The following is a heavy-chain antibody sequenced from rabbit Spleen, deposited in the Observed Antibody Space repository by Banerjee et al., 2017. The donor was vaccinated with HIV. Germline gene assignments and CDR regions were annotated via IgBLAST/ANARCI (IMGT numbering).Heavy chain of an antibody. CDR2: INTATGKA. J-gene: IGHJ4*01. Sequence: QEQLEESGGGLVKPEGSLTLTCKASGFSFSDRDVMCWVRQAPGKGLEWIACINTATGKAVYASWVNGRFSISRDNAQNTVFLQMTSLTAADTATYFCARDGAGGSYFALWGQGTLVTVS. D-gene: IGHD8-1*01. CDR1: GFSFSDRDV. CDR3: ARDGAGGSYFAL. V-gene: IGHV1S45*01.